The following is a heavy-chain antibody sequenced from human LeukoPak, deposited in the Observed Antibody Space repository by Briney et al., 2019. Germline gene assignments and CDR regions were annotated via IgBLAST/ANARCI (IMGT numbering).Heavy chain of an antibody. D-gene: IGHD5-12*01. Sequence: AGGSLRLSCAASGFTFSDYCMSLIRQAPGKGLQCVSNISRSGSTIYYADSVKGRFTISRDNAKNSPYLQMNSLRAEDTAVYYCRHSDYESDAFDIWGQGTMVTVSS. CDR2: ISRSGSTI. V-gene: IGHV3-11*01. CDR1: GFTFSDYC. J-gene: IGHJ3*02. CDR3: RHSDYESDAFDI.